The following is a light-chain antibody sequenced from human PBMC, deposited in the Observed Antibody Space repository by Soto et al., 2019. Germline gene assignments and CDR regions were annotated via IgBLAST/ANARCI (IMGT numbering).Light chain of an antibody. J-gene: IGKJ5*01. CDR2: GAS. V-gene: IGKV3-20*01. Sequence: EIVLTQSPGTLSLSPVERATLSCRASQSVSSSYLAWYQQKPGQAPRLLIYGASSRATGIPDRFSGSGSGTDFTLTISRLEPEDFEVYYCQQYGRSPPVTFGQGTRLEIK. CDR1: QSVSSSY. CDR3: QQYGRSPPVT.